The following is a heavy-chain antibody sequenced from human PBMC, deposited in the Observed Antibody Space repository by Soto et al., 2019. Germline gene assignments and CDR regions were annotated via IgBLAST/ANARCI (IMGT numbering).Heavy chain of an antibody. J-gene: IGHJ3*01. CDR2: IYSGGST. CDR1: GFTVSSNY. V-gene: IGHV3-53*01. Sequence: PGGSLRLSCAASGFTVSSNYMSWVRQAPGKGLEWVSVIYSGGSTYYADSVKGRFTISRDNSKNTLYLQMNSLRAEDTAVYYCARSYYYVIIGYDPSMLEAHFD. CDR3: ARSYYYVIIGYDPSMLEAHFD. D-gene: IGHD3-22*01.